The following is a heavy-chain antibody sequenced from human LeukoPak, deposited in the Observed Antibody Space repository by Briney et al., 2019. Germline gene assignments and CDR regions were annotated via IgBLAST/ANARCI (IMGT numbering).Heavy chain of an antibody. D-gene: IGHD6-13*01. CDR2: IYPGDSDT. V-gene: IGHV5-51*01. CDR1: GYTFTSYG. Sequence: KVSCKASGYTFTSYGISWVRQMPGKGLEWMGIIYPGDSDTRYSPSFQGQVTISADKSISTAYLQWSSLKASDTAMYYCARRRSSNFDYWGLGTLVTVSS. J-gene: IGHJ4*02. CDR3: ARRRSSNFDY.